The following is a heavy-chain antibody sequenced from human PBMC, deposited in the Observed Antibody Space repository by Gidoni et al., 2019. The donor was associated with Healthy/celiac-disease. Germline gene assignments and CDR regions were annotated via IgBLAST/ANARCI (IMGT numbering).Heavy chain of an antibody. J-gene: IGHJ6*02. V-gene: IGHV3-23*01. Sequence: EVQLLESGGGLVQPGGSLRLSCAASGFTFRSYAMSWVRQAPGKGLEWVSAISGSGGSTYYADSVKGRFTISRDNSKNTLYLQMNSLRAEDTAVYYCAKGGHLYYYYGMDVWGQGTTVTVSS. CDR2: ISGSGGST. CDR3: AKGGHLYYYYGMDV. CDR1: GFTFRSYA.